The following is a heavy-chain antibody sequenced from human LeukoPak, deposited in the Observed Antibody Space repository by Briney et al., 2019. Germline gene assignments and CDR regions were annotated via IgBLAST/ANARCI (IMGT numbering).Heavy chain of an antibody. CDR2: IKHDGREK. D-gene: IGHD6-19*01. CDR3: AREKNIQVPYSSGWYPFDY. J-gene: IGHJ4*02. V-gene: IGHV3-7*01. Sequence: GGSLRLSCAASEFTFTNYWISWVRQAPGKGLEWVANIKHDGREKWYVDSVKGRFTISRDNAKNSLYLQMNSLRDEDTAVYYCAREKNIQVPYSSGWYPFDYWGQGTLVTVSS. CDR1: EFTFTNYW.